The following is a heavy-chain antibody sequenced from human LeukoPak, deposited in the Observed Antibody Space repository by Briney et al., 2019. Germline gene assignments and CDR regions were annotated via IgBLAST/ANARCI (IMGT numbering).Heavy chain of an antibody. Sequence: SETLSLTCTVSGGSISSSSYCWDWIRPPPGKGLEWIGNIYYSGSTYYNPSLKSRVTISVDTSKNHFSLKLSSVTAADTAVYYCASTVTQYYYYYYYMDVWGKGTTVTVSS. V-gene: IGHV4-39*07. CDR2: IYYSGST. CDR1: GGSISSSSYC. D-gene: IGHD4-17*01. CDR3: ASTVTQYYYYYYYMDV. J-gene: IGHJ6*03.